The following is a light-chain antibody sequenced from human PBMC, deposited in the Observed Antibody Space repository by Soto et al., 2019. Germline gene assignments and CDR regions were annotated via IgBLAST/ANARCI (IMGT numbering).Light chain of an antibody. J-gene: IGKJ4*01. Sequence: EIVLTQSPGTLSLSPGERASLSCRASQSVAKNYLAWYQQKPGQALRLLISGASSRATGIPDRFSGSGSGTDFTLTVSRLEAEDVAVYFCQQYDSSPLTFGGGTRVEIK. CDR2: GAS. CDR1: QSVAKNY. CDR3: QQYDSSPLT. V-gene: IGKV3-20*01.